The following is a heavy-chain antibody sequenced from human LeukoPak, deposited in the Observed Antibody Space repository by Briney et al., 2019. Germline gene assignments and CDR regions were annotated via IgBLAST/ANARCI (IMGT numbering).Heavy chain of an antibody. V-gene: IGHV4-38-2*02. CDR1: GYSISSGYH. CDR3: ARTTEGGYTYDYFYYYYMDV. J-gene: IGHJ6*03. Sequence: SETLSLTCTVSGYSISSGYHWGWIRQPPGKGLEWIGSIYHSGSTYYNPSLKSRVTISVDKSKNQFSLKLSSVTAADTAVYYCARTTEGGYTYDYFYYYYMDVWGKGTTVTISS. D-gene: IGHD5-18*01. CDR2: IYHSGST.